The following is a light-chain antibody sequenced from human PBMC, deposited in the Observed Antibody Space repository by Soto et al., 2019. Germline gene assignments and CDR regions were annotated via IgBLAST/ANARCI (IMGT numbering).Light chain of an antibody. Sequence: DIQMTQSPLTLSASVGDRVTITCRASQSINRYLAWYQQKPGKAPQLLIYDASHLKSGVPSRFSGSGSGTDFTLTISSLLPEDLATYFCQQYNGPWTFGQGTKVDIK. CDR3: QQYNGPWT. CDR2: DAS. J-gene: IGKJ1*01. V-gene: IGKV1-5*01. CDR1: QSINRY.